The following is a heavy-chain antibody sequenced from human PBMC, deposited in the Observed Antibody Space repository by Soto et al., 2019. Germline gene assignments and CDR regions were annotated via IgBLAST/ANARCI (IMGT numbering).Heavy chain of an antibody. V-gene: IGHV3-23*01. CDR3: AKNRGEEYYYGMDV. CDR2: ISGSGGSA. D-gene: IGHD2-21*01. J-gene: IGHJ6*02. Sequence: SCAASGFTFSSYSMTWVLQAPGKGLAWVSGISGSGGSAYYADSVKGRFTISRDKSKNTLYLQMNSLRAEDTAVYYCAKNRGEEYYYGMDVWGQGTTVTVSS. CDR1: GFTFSSYS.